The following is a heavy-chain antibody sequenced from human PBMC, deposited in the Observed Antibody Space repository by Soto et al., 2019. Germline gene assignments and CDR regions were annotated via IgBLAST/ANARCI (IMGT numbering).Heavy chain of an antibody. J-gene: IGHJ2*01. CDR1: GFVYSTYA. V-gene: IGHV3-33*01. Sequence: VQLVESGGGVVQPGRSLRLYCAASGFVYSTYAMHWVRLSPGKGLEWVALIWNDGTTQNYLDSVKVRFIISRDNSLNTLHLEMDSLRAEDSGVYFCVRGIPSQYTSNWLYWYFDLWGLVTQVTVSA. D-gene: IGHD6-13*01. CDR3: VRGIPSQYTSNWLYWYFDL. CDR2: IWNDGTTQ.